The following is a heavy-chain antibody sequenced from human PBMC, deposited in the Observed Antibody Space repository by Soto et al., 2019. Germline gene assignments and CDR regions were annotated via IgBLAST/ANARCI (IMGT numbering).Heavy chain of an antibody. V-gene: IGHV4-34*01. CDR3: ARDLVYGDYEGY. J-gene: IGHJ4*02. CDR1: GGSFSGYY. CDR2: INHSGST. Sequence: SETLSLTCAVYGGSFSGYYWSWIRQPPGKGLEWIGEINHSGSTNYNPSLKSRVTISVDTSKNQFSLKLSSVTAADTAVYYCARDLVYGDYEGYWGQGTLVTVSS. D-gene: IGHD4-17*01.